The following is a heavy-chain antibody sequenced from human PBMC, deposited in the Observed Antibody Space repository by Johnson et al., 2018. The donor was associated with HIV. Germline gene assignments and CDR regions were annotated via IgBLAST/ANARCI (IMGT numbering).Heavy chain of an antibody. Sequence: VQLVESGGGVVQPGRSLRLSCAASGFTFSSYGIHWVRQAPGKGLEWVAVIWYDGSNKYYADSVKGRFTISRDNSKNTLYLQMNSLRAEDTAVYYCAKVSSQSSSWYDAFDIWGQGTMVTVSS. CDR2: IWYDGSNK. V-gene: IGHV3-33*06. J-gene: IGHJ3*02. D-gene: IGHD6-13*01. CDR1: GFTFSSYG. CDR3: AKVSSQSSSWYDAFDI.